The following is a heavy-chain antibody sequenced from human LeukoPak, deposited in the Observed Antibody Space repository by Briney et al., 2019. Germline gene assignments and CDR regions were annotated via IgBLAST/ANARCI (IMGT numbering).Heavy chain of an antibody. D-gene: IGHD1-26*01. CDR2: IYTSGST. V-gene: IGHV4-4*07. CDR1: GGSISSYY. CDR3: ARGGWSGSSHWFFDL. Sequence: SETLSLTCTVSGGSISSYYWSWIRPPAGKGLEWIGRIYTSGSTDYNPSLRSRVTMSVDTSKNQFSLKLTSVTAADTAVYYCARGGWSGSSHWFFDLWGRGTLVIVSS. J-gene: IGHJ2*01.